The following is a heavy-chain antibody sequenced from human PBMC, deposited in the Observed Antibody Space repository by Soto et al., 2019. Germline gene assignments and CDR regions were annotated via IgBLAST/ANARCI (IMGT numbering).Heavy chain of an antibody. Sequence: GASVKVSCKASGGTFSSYAISWVLQAPGQGLEWMGGIIPIFGTANYAQKFQGRVTITADESTSTAYMELSSLRSEDTAVYYCARPTIVVPMGASDIWGQGKMVTVSS. V-gene: IGHV1-69*13. CDR1: GGTFSSYA. CDR3: ARPTIVVPMGASDI. J-gene: IGHJ3*02. D-gene: IGHD3-22*01. CDR2: IIPIFGTA.